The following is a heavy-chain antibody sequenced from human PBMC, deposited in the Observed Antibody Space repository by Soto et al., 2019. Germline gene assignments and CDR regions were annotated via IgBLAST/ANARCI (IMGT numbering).Heavy chain of an antibody. Sequence: SETLSLTCAFYVVSFSGYYWSCIRHPPGKWLEWIGEINHSGSTNYNPSLKSRVTISVDTSKNQFSLKLSSVTAADTAVYYCARGRSGTPLYWGQGTLVNVS. V-gene: IGHV4-34*01. CDR1: VVSFSGYY. J-gene: IGHJ4*02. CDR2: INHSGST. D-gene: IGHD1-26*01. CDR3: ARGRSGTPLY.